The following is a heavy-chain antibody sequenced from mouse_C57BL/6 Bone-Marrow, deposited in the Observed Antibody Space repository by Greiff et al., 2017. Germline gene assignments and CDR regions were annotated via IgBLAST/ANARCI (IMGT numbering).Heavy chain of an antibody. D-gene: IGHD2-3*01. CDR3: ARCHYDGYYWYFDV. Sequence: EVKLVESGGGLVQPGGSLSLSCAASGFTFTDYYMSWVRQPPGKALEWLGFIRNKANGYTTEYSASVKGRFTISRDNSHSILYLQMNALRAEDSATYYCARCHYDGYYWYFDVWGTGTTVTVSS. CDR1: GFTFTDYY. CDR2: IRNKANGYTT. J-gene: IGHJ1*03. V-gene: IGHV7-3*01.